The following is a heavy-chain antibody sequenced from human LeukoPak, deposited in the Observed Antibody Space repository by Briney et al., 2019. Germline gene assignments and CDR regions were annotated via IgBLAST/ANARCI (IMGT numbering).Heavy chain of an antibody. CDR3: ARDDNWGFDY. CDR2: ISGSGGST. Sequence: PGGSLRLSCAASGFTFSSYAMSWVRQAPGKGLEWVSAISGSGGSTYYADPVKGRFTISRDNAKNSLYLQMNSLRAEDTAFYYCARDDNWGFDYWGQGALVTVSS. J-gene: IGHJ4*02. D-gene: IGHD7-27*01. CDR1: GFTFSSYA. V-gene: IGHV3-23*01.